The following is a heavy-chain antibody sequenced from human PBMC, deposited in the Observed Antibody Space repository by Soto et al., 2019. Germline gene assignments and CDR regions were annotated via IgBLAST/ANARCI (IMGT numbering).Heavy chain of an antibody. J-gene: IGHJ4*02. CDR2: IYSDGRI. Sequence: EVQLVESGGGLVQPGGSLRLSCAASGFSVSSSYMNWVRQAPGKGLEWVSGIYSDGRIFYADSVKGRFTISRDNSKNTQYLKMNPVGVDDTAVYYCAKTRSGSYLYGGQGTLVTVSS. CDR3: AKTRSGSYLY. CDR1: GFSVSSSY. D-gene: IGHD1-26*01. V-gene: IGHV3-66*01.